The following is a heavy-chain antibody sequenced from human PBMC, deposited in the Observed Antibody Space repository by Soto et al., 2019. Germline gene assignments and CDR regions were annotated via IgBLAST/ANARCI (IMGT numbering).Heavy chain of an antibody. CDR3: ARDLDYDIFVGYRGPPNFDN. CDR2: ISDYSGDT. CDR1: GYTFNNFC. Sequence: DSVKVSCKTSGYTFNNFCISWVRQAPGEGVEWMGWISDYSGDTKIAEKFQDRATLTTDTATSTAYMELRSLTSHDTAVYYCARDLDYDIFVGYRGPPNFDNWGQGTRVTVSS. J-gene: IGHJ4*02. V-gene: IGHV1-18*01. D-gene: IGHD3-22*01.